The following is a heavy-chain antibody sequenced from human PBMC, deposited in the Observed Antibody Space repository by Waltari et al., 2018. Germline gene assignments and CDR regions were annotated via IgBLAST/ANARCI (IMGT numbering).Heavy chain of an antibody. V-gene: IGHV1-69*01. J-gene: IGHJ5*02. Sequence: QVQLVQSGAEVKKPGSSVKVSCKASGGTISSYAISWVRQAPGQGLEWMGGIIPSLGTANDAQKCQGRVTITADESTSTGYMELSSLRSEDTAVYYCARDLRYSSSPGFDPWGQGTLVTVSS. CDR3: ARDLRYSSSPGFDP. D-gene: IGHD6-13*01. CDR1: GGTISSYA. CDR2: IIPSLGTA.